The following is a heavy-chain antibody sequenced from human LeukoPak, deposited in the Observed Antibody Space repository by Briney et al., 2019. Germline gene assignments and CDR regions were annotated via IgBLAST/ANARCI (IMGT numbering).Heavy chain of an antibody. CDR1: GGSISSNSYY. CDR2: IHDSGST. CDR3: ARVGDQWLLQYYFDY. J-gene: IGHJ4*02. Sequence: MTSETLSVTCTVSGGSISSNSYYRGWIRQPPGKGLEWIGSIHDSGSTYYNPSLKSRVTISEDTSKNQFSLKLSSVTAADTAVYYCARVGDQWLLQYYFDYWGQGTLVTVSS. D-gene: IGHD6-19*01. V-gene: IGHV4-39*01.